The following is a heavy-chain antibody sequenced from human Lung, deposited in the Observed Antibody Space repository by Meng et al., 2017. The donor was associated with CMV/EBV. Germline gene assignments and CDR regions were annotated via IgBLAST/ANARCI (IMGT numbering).Heavy chain of an antibody. CDR3: ARDLNYDDSSGNYFVGWLDP. CDR2: TYYRSKWYN. J-gene: IGHJ5*02. D-gene: IGHD3-22*01. CDR1: GDNXSSNSAA. V-gene: IGHV6-1*01. Sequence: SQXXXLTXAIPGDNXSSNSAAWNWIRQSPSRGLEWLGRTYYRSKWYNDFAPSVKSRITFNTDTSKNQLSLHLTSVTPEDTAVDYCARDLNYDDSSGNYFVGWLDPXGQGXLVTVSS.